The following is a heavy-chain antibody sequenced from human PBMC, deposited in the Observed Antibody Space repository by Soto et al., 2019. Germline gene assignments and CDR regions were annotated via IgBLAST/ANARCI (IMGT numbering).Heavy chain of an antibody. Sequence: TLSLTCTVSGVSISSGHDYWGWIRQPPGKGLEWIGSIYYSGSTYYNPSLKSRVTISADTSKNQFSLRLSSVTAADTAVYYCARVSGTYSSFLDYWGQGTLVTVSS. CDR3: ARVSGTYSSFLDY. D-gene: IGHD5-18*01. V-gene: IGHV4-39*01. CDR1: GVSISSGHDY. CDR2: IYYSGST. J-gene: IGHJ4*02.